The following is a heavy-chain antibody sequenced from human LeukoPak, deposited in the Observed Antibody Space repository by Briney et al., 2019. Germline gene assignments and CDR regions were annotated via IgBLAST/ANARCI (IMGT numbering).Heavy chain of an antibody. J-gene: IGHJ6*03. Sequence: GGSLRLSCAASGFTFSSYAMSWVRQAPGKGLEWVSAISGSGGSTYYADSVKGRFTISRDNSKNTLYLQMNSLRAEDTAVYYCAKVASTIFGVVIPPPDHYHYMDVWGKGTTVTVSS. V-gene: IGHV3-23*01. D-gene: IGHD3-3*01. CDR1: GFTFSSYA. CDR3: AKVASTIFGVVIPPPDHYHYMDV. CDR2: ISGSGGST.